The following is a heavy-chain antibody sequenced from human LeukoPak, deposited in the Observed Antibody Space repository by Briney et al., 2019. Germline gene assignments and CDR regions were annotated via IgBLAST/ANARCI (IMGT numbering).Heavy chain of an antibody. CDR1: GYTFTSYY. V-gene: IGHV1-2*02. D-gene: IGHD6-19*01. Sequence: GASVKVSCKTSGYTFTSYYIHWVRQAPGQGLEWMGWINPKRGGTNYAQKFQGRVTMTRDTSISTAYMELGRLTSDDTAVYYCARIVVLKQWLTRHDAFDIWGQGTMVTVSS. CDR3: ARIVVLKQWLTRHDAFDI. J-gene: IGHJ3*02. CDR2: INPKRGGT.